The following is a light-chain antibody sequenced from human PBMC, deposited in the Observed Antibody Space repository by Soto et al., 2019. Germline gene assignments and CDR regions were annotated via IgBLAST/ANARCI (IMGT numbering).Light chain of an antibody. CDR2: WAS. J-gene: IGKJ4*01. Sequence: DIVMTQSPDSLAVSLGERATINCKSSQSVLYSSNNKNYLAWYQQKPGQPPKLLIYWASTREFGVPDRFSGSGSGTDFTLTISSLQAVDVAVYYCQQYYSSPLTFGGGTKVEIK. CDR1: QSVLYSSNNKNY. V-gene: IGKV4-1*01. CDR3: QQYYSSPLT.